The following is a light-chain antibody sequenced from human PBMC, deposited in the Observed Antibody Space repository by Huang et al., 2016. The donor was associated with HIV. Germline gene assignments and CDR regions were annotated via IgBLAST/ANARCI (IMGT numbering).Light chain of an antibody. CDR2: DAS. CDR1: QDIGKY. Sequence: DIQMTQSPSSLSASVGDRVTITCQASQDIGKYLNWYQQKPGQVPKLLIFDASNLETGVPSRFSESGSGTDFTFTITTLQPEDIATYYCQHYDSLPPWTFGQGTRVQI. CDR3: QHYDSLPPWT. J-gene: IGKJ1*01. V-gene: IGKV1-33*01.